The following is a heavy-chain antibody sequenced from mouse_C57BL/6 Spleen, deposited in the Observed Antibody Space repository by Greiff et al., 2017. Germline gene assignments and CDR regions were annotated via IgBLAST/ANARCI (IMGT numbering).Heavy chain of an antibody. D-gene: IGHD3-1*01. J-gene: IGHJ2*01. CDR3: TRSSYYFDY. V-gene: IGHV1-15*01. CDR1: GYTFTDYE. Sequence: VQLQQSGAELVRPGASVTLSCKASGYTFTDYEMHWVKQTPVHGLEWIGAIDPETGGTAYNQKFKGKAILTADKSSSTAYMERRSLTSEDSAVYYCTRSSYYFDYWGQGTTRTVSS. CDR2: IDPETGGT.